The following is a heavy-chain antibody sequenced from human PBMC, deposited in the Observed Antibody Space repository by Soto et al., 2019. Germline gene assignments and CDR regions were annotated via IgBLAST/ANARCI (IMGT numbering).Heavy chain of an antibody. D-gene: IGHD6-19*01. CDR3: VKDAVGGWSASGALHV. CDR2: ISWDSNSM. CDR1: GFSLDDYV. J-gene: IGHJ3*01. V-gene: IGHV3-9*01. Sequence: EVQVVESGGGLVQPGRSLRLSCAASGFSLDDYVMHWVRQTPRKGLEWVSGISWDSNSMGYADSVKGRFTISRDNAKNSVSLQMNSLTAEDTAIYYCVKDAVGGWSASGALHVWGQGTEVTVSP.